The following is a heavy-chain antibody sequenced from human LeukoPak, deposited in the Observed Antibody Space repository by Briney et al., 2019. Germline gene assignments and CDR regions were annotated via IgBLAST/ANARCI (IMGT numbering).Heavy chain of an antibody. Sequence: SETLSLTCTVSGGSISSYYWSWIRQPAGKGLEWIGRIYTSESTNYNPSLKSRVTMSVDTSKNQFSLKLSSVTAADTAVYYCARFASYPGAFDIWGQGTMVTVSS. D-gene: IGHD1-26*01. V-gene: IGHV4-4*07. CDR1: GGSISSYY. CDR3: ARFASYPGAFDI. CDR2: IYTSEST. J-gene: IGHJ3*02.